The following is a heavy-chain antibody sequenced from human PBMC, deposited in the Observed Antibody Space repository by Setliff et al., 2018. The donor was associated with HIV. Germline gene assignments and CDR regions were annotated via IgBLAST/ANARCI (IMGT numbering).Heavy chain of an antibody. D-gene: IGHD3-22*01. V-gene: IGHV4-61*09. CDR2: VHSNGFK. CDR1: GVSINSGDYS. J-gene: IGHJ6*03. Sequence: SETLSLTCDVSGVSINSGDYSWNWIRQPAGKRLEWIGHVHSNGFKKYNSSLESRVDISVDTSKNQISLNVTSVTSADTAIYFCARGVVGNYYDYFNIIYHDYIDLWGKGTTVTVSS. CDR3: ARGVVGNYYDYFNIIYHDYIDL.